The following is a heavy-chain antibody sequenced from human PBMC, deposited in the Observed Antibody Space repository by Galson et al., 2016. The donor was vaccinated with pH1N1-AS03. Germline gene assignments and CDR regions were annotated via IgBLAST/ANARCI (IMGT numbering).Heavy chain of an antibody. Sequence: SLRLSCAASGFTFRSYGMNWVRQAPGKGLEWVSYISSSGSTIYYADSVKGRFTLSRDNAKNSLYLQMNSLRAEDTAVYYCARVGVVGPPYGMDVWGQGTTVTVSS. CDR1: GFTFRSYG. CDR2: ISSSGSTI. D-gene: IGHD2-15*01. V-gene: IGHV3-48*03. CDR3: ARVGVVGPPYGMDV. J-gene: IGHJ6*02.